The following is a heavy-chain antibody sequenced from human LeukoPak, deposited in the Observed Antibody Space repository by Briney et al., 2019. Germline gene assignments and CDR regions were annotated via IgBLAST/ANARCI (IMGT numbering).Heavy chain of an antibody. CDR1: GFTVSSNY. D-gene: IGHD6-19*01. J-gene: IGHJ4*02. Sequence: PGGSLRLSCAASGFTVSSNYMSWVRQAPGKGLEWVSVIYSGGSTYYADSVKGRFTISRDNSKNALYLQMNSLRAEDTAVYYCATNEQWLPLDYWGQGTLVTVSS. CDR2: IYSGGST. V-gene: IGHV3-53*01. CDR3: ATNEQWLPLDY.